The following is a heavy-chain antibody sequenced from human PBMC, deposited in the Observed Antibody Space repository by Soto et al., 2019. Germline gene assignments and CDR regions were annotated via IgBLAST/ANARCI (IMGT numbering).Heavy chain of an antibody. J-gene: IGHJ5*02. D-gene: IGHD3-10*01. Sequence: EVQLVESGGGLVQPGGSLRLSCAASGFTFSSYWMHWVRQAPGKGLVWVSRINSDGSSTSYADSVKGRFTISRDNAKNTLYLQMNSPRAEDTAVYYCARGYYGSGHNWFDPWGQGTLVTVSP. CDR2: INSDGSST. CDR1: GFTFSSYW. CDR3: ARGYYGSGHNWFDP. V-gene: IGHV3-74*01.